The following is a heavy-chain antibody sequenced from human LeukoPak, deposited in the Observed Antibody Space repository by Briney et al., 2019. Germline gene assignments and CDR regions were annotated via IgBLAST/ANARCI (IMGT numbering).Heavy chain of an antibody. CDR2: ISSNGGST. D-gene: IGHD2-21*01. CDR1: GFTFSSCA. J-gene: IGHJ4*02. CDR3: VKALGRIIFHYFDY. V-gene: IGHV3-64D*06. Sequence: PGGSLRLSCSASGFTFSSCAMHWVRQAPGKGLEYVSAISSNGGSTYYADSVKGRFTISRDNSKNTLYLQMSSLRAEDTAVYYCVKALGRIIFHYFDYWGQGTLVTVSS.